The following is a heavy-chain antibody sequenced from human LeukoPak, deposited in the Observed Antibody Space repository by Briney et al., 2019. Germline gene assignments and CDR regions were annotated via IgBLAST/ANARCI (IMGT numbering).Heavy chain of an antibody. CDR2: ISSSSSYI. D-gene: IGHD3-9*01. CDR3: ARLILTGYYPAFDY. Sequence: GGSLRPSCAASGFTFSSYSMNWVRQAPGKGLEWVSSISSSSSYIYYADSVKGRFTISRDNARNSLYLQMNSLRAEDTAVYYCARLILTGYYPAFDYWGQGTLVTVSS. J-gene: IGHJ4*02. V-gene: IGHV3-21*01. CDR1: GFTFSSYS.